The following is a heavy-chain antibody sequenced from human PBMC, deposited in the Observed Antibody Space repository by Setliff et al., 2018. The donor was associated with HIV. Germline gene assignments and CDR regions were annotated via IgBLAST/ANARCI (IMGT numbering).Heavy chain of an antibody. V-gene: IGHV3-7*03. J-gene: IGHJ5*02. D-gene: IGHD2-15*01. Sequence: GGSLRLSCATSRFSFSTFWMTWVRQAPGKGLEWIANINEDGNKKYHAGSVKGRFTIARDNSINILYLHMNNLIVEDTAVYYCAKGIKWLDPWGRGTLVTVSS. CDR3: AKGIKWLDP. CDR2: INEDGNKK. CDR1: RFSFSTFW.